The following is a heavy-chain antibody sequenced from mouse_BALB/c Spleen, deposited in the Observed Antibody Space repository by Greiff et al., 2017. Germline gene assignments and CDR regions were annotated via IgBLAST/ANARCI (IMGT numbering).Heavy chain of an antibody. D-gene: IGHD1-1*01. CDR2: ISNGGGST. CDR3: ARHYYGSSSHFDY. V-gene: IGHV5-12-2*01. J-gene: IGHJ2*01. CDR1: GFTFSSYT. Sequence: EVKVVESGGGLVQPGGSLKLSCAASGFTFSSYTMSWVRQTPEKRLEWVAYISNGGGSTYYPDTVKGRFTISRDNAKNTLYLQMSSLKSEDTAMYYCARHYYGSSSHFDYWGQGTTLTVSS.